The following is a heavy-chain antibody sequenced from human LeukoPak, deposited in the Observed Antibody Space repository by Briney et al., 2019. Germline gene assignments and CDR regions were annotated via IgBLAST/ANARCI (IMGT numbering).Heavy chain of an antibody. Sequence: ASVKVSCKASGYTFTSYGISWVRQAPGQGLEWMGWISAYNGNTNYAQKLQGRVTMTTDTSTSTAYMELRSLRSDDTAVYYCGRIRDYYDSSGYYSLRQEVFDYWGQGTLVTVSS. CDR1: GYTFTSYG. CDR3: GRIRDYYDSSGYYSLRQEVFDY. V-gene: IGHV1-18*01. CDR2: ISAYNGNT. J-gene: IGHJ4*02. D-gene: IGHD3-22*01.